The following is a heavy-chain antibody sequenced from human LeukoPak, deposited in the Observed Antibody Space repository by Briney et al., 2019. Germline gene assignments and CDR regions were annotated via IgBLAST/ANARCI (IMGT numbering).Heavy chain of an antibody. CDR2: VNEVGSEE. CDR3: ARGRDWIDP. CDR1: GYTFTNNW. V-gene: IGHV3-7*01. D-gene: IGHD5-24*01. J-gene: IGHJ5*02. Sequence: GGSLRLSCEASGYTFTNNWMTWFHQAPGKGLEWVANVNEVGSEENYLDSVKGRFTISKYNSKNSVYLQLNNLRVEETAVYYCARGRDWIDPWGQGTLVTVSS.